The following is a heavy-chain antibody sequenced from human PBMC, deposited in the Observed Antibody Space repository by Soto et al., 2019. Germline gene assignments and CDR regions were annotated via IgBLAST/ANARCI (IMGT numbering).Heavy chain of an antibody. V-gene: IGHV3-66*04. CDR3: ARHGYNYGGGFFDY. J-gene: IGHJ4*02. D-gene: IGHD5-18*01. CDR1: GVTVSSNY. Sequence: VQLVESGGGLVQPGGSLRLSCAASGVTVSSNYMSWVRQAPGKGLEWVSVIYSGGSTYYADSVKGRFTISRDNSKNTLYFQMNSLRAEDTAVYYCARHGYNYGGGFFDYLAREPWSPSP. CDR2: IYSGGST.